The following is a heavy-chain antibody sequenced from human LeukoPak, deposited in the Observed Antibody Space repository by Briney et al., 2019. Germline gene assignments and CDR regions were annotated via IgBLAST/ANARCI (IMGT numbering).Heavy chain of an antibody. CDR1: GYTFTSYD. CDR3: ARVVVRGVIITGRLGY. CDR2: MNPNSGNT. Sequence: ASVKVSCKASGYTFTSYDINWVRQATGQGLEWMAWMNPNSGNTGYAQKFQGRVTMTRNTSISTAYMELSSLRSEDTAVYYCARVVVRGVIITGRLGYWGQGTLVTVSS. J-gene: IGHJ4*02. D-gene: IGHD3-10*01. V-gene: IGHV1-8*01.